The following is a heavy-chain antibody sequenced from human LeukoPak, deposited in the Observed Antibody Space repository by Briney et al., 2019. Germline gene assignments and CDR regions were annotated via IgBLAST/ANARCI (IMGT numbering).Heavy chain of an antibody. J-gene: IGHJ4*02. Sequence: SETLSITCTVSGGSISSGDYYWSWIRQPPGKGLEWIGYIYYSGSTYYNPSLKSRVTISVDTSKNQFSLKLSSVTAADTAVYYCARDLLNEGNHLDYWGQGTLVTVSS. CDR1: GGSISSGDYY. CDR2: IYYSGST. V-gene: IGHV4-30-4*01. D-gene: IGHD4-23*01. CDR3: ARDLLNEGNHLDY.